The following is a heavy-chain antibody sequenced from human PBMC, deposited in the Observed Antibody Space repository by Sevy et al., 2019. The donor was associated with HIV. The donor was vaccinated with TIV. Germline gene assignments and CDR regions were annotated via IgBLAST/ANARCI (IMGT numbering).Heavy chain of an antibody. CDR3: AGDVYYGSGNYYYYGMDV. V-gene: IGHV1-18*01. J-gene: IGHJ6*02. CDR2: ISAYNGNT. CDR1: GYTFTSYG. Sequence: ASVKVSCKASGYTFTSYGISWVRQAPGQGLEWMGWISAYNGNTNYAQTLQGRVTMTTDTSTSTAYMELRSLRSDDTAVYYCAGDVYYGSGNYYYYGMDVWGQGTTVTVSS. D-gene: IGHD3-10*01.